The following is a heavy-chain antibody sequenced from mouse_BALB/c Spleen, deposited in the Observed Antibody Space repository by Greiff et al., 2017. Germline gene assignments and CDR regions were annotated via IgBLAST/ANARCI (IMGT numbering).Heavy chain of an antibody. CDR3: ARRGDGGSYAMDY. Sequence: EVQLVESGGDLVKPGGSLKLSCAASGFTFSSYGMSWVRQTPDKRLEWVATISSGGSYTYYPDSVKGRFTISRDNAKNTLYLQMSSLKSEDTAMYYCARRGDGGSYAMDYWGQGTSVTVSS. CDR1: GFTFSSYG. CDR2: ISSGGSYT. V-gene: IGHV5-6*01. J-gene: IGHJ4*01.